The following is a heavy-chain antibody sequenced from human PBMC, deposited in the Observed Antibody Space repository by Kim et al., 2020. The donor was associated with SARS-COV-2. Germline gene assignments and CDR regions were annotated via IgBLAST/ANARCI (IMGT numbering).Heavy chain of an antibody. D-gene: IGHD2-15*01. CDR2: INYGGTT. CDR1: GGSIRSSTHY. CDR3: ARHEDLDYYGLDV. Sequence: SETLSLTCTVSGGSIRSSTHYWGWIRQPPGKGLEWIGSINYGGTTYYNPSLKSRVSISVDTSKNQFSLKVSPVTAADAAIYYCARHEDLDYYGLDVWGQGTTVTVSS. V-gene: IGHV4-39*01. J-gene: IGHJ6*01.